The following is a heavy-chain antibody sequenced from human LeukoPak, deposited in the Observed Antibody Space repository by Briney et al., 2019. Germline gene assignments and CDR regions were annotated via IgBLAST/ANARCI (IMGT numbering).Heavy chain of an antibody. CDR2: IIPILGIA. V-gene: IGHV1-69*04. J-gene: IGHJ4*02. CDR3: ARGPVAARGRIHYYFDY. Sequence: SVKVSCKASGGTFSSYAISWVRQAPGQGLEWMGRIIPILGIANYAQKFQGRVTITADKSTSTAYMELSSLRSEDTAVYYCARGPVAARGRIHYYFDYWGQGTLVTVSS. CDR1: GGTFSSYA. D-gene: IGHD6-6*01.